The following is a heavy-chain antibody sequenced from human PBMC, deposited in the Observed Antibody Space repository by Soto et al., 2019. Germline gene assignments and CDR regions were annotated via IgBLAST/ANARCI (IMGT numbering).Heavy chain of an antibody. Sequence: SETLSLTCTVSGGSISSYYWSWIRQPPGKGLEWIGYIYYSGSTNYNPSLKSRVTISVDTSKNQFSLKLSSVTAADTAVYYCAATYYYGSGSYYAAFDIWGQGTMVTVS. CDR1: GGSISSYY. CDR3: AATYYYGSGSYYAAFDI. V-gene: IGHV4-59*01. D-gene: IGHD3-10*01. J-gene: IGHJ3*02. CDR2: IYYSGST.